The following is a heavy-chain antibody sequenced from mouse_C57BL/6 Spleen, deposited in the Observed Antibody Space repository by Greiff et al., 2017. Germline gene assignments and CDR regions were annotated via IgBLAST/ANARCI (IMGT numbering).Heavy chain of an antibody. D-gene: IGHD2-4*01. V-gene: IGHV1-15*01. CDR2: IDPETGGT. CDR1: GYTFTDYE. CDR3: TRSGDDDRFAY. J-gene: IGHJ3*01. Sequence: QVQLQQSGAELVRPGASVTLSCKASGYTFTDYEMHWVKQTPVHGLEWIGAIDPETGGTAYNQKFKGKAILTADKSSSTAYMELRSLTSEDSAVYYCTRSGDDDRFAYWGQGTLVTVSA.